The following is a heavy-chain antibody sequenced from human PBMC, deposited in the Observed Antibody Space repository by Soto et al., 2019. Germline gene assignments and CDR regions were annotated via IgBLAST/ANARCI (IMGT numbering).Heavy chain of an antibody. CDR2: IYYTGST. CDR3: ARVIPAASRNWFDP. V-gene: IGHV4-31*03. D-gene: IGHD6-25*01. CDR1: GASINVEGYY. Sequence: SETLSLTCTVSGASINVEGYYWSWIRQHPDRGLEWIVYIYYTGSTYSNPALGSRVSISQDASQNQFSLKLSSVTAADTAVYYCARVIPAASRNWFDPWGQGTPVTVSS. J-gene: IGHJ5*02.